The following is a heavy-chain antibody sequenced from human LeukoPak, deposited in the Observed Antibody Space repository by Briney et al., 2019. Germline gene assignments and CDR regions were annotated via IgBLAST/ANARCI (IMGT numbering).Heavy chain of an antibody. D-gene: IGHD3-22*01. Sequence: SETLSLTCGVSGGSFSGYYWSWIRQSPGKGLEWIGEINESGSTDYNPSLKSRVTISVDTSKNQFSLKLSSVTAADTAVYYCARTNYYDSSGYRYYYYYYYMDVWGKGTTVTVSS. V-gene: IGHV4-34*01. CDR1: GGSFSGYY. CDR3: ARTNYYDSSGYRYYYYYYYMDV. J-gene: IGHJ6*03. CDR2: INESGST.